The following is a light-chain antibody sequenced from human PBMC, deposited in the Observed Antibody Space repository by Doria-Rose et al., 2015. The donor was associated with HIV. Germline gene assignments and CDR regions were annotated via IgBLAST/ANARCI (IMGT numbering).Light chain of an antibody. CDR3: QQYGTSRCT. CDR2: DAS. CDR1: QRIKSSY. V-gene: IGKV3-20*01. J-gene: IGKJ5*01. Sequence: TQSPGTLSLSPGERATLSCRASQRIKSSYLAWYQQKPGQAPRLLIYDASTRATGIPDRISGSGSVTDFTLTISRLEPEDVAVYYCQQYGTSRCTFGQGTRLEIK.